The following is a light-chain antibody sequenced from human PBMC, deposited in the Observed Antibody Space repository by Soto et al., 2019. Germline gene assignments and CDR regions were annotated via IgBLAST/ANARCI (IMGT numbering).Light chain of an antibody. V-gene: IGLV2-8*01. Sequence: QSALTQPPSASGSPGQSVTISCTGTYSDVGGSNYVSWYQQHPGKAPKLVIYEVIQRPSGVPDRFSGARSGNTTSLTVSRFQAEDEADYYCSSNVVGTNLKIFGGGTQLTVL. CDR3: SSNVVGTNLKI. J-gene: IGLJ2*01. CDR1: YSDVGGSNY. CDR2: EVI.